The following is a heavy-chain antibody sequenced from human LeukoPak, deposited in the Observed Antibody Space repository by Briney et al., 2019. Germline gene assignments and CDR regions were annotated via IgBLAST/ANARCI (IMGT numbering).Heavy chain of an antibody. J-gene: IGHJ4*02. CDR3: ARLRPAGPARELRFLEWPRRMGYFDY. D-gene: IGHD3-3*01. CDR2: INHSGST. Sequence: SETLSLTCAVYGGSFSGYYWSWIRQPPGKGLEWIGEINHSGSTNYNPSLKSRVTISVDTSKNQFSLKLSSVTAADTAVYYCARLRPAGPARELRFLEWPRRMGYFDYWGQGTLVTVSS. CDR1: GGSFSGYY. V-gene: IGHV4-34*01.